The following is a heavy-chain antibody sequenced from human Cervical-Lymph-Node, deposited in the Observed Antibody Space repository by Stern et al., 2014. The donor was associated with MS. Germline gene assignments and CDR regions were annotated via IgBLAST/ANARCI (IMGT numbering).Heavy chain of an antibody. Sequence: VQLLESGAEVKRPGSSVKVSCKASGGSLSTLDISWGRQAPGQGLEWVGEIKPLFGTANYAQKFKGRVTITADESTSTVYMELSSLKSEDTAIYFCARHQAGIAANWGQGTLVTVTS. CDR2: IKPLFGTA. D-gene: IGHD6-13*01. CDR1: GGSLSTLD. V-gene: IGHV1-69*01. CDR3: ARHQAGIAAN. J-gene: IGHJ4*02.